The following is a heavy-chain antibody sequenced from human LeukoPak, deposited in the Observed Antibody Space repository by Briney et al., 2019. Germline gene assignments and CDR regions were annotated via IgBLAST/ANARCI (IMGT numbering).Heavy chain of an antibody. Sequence: PGRSLRLSCAASGFTFDDYAMHWVRQAPGKGLEWVSGISWNSGSIGYADSVKGRFTISRDNAKNSLYLQMNSLRVEDTAAYYCVRGLAWGQGTLVAVSS. V-gene: IGHV3-9*01. CDR2: ISWNSGSI. J-gene: IGHJ5*02. CDR1: GFTFDDYA. CDR3: VRGLA.